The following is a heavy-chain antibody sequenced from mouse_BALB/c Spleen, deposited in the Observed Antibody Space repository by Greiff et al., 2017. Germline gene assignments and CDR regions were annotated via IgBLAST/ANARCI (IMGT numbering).Heavy chain of an antibody. V-gene: IGHV6-6*02. CDR1: GFTFSNYW. Sequence: EVKVEESGGGLVQPGGSMKLSCVASGFTFSNYWMNWVRQSPEKGLEWVAEIRLKSNNYATHYAESVKGRFTISRDDSKSSVYLQMNNLRAEDTGIYYCTRPSYYAYWYFDVWGAGTTVTVSS. D-gene: IGHD1-1*01. CDR3: TRPSYYAYWYFDV. J-gene: IGHJ1*01. CDR2: IRLKSNNYAT.